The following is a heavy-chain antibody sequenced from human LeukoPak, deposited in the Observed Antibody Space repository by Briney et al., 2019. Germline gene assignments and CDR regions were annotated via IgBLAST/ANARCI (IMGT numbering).Heavy chain of an antibody. CDR1: GFTFSSYS. D-gene: IGHD2-2*01. CDR3: AREADGYCSSTSCYSYYYGMDV. Sequence: GGSLRLSCAASGFTFSSYSMNWVRQAPGQGLESVSSISSSSSYIYYADSVKGRFTISRDNAKNSLYLQMNSLRAEDTAVYYCAREADGYCSSTSCYSYYYGMDVWGQGTTVTVSS. CDR2: ISSSSSYI. J-gene: IGHJ6*02. V-gene: IGHV3-21*01.